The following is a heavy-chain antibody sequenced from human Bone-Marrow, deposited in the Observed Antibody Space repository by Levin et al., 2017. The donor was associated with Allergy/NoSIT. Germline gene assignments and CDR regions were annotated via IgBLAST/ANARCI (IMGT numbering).Heavy chain of an antibody. J-gene: IGHJ5*02. CDR1: GYTFTSYG. V-gene: IGHV1-18*01. CDR3: ARDRYSSGWYYWFDP. Sequence: PGESLKISCKASGYTFTSYGISWVRQAPGQGLEWMGWISAYNGNTNYAQKLQGRVTMTTDTSTSTAYMELRSLRSDDTAVYYCARDRYSSGWYYWFDPWGQGTLVTVSS. CDR2: ISAYNGNT. D-gene: IGHD6-19*01.